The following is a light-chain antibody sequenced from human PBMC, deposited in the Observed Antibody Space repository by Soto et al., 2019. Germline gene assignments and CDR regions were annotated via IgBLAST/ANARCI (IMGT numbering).Light chain of an antibody. CDR2: GAS. J-gene: IGKJ4*01. CDR1: QSVSSN. V-gene: IGKV3-15*01. CDR3: QQYNNWPPLT. Sequence: EIVMTQSPATLSVSPGERATLSCRASQSVSSNLAWYQQKPGQAPRLLIYGASTRATGIPARFSGSGSGTEFTLTISSLQSEDFAVYYCQQYNNWPPLTVGGGTELEIK.